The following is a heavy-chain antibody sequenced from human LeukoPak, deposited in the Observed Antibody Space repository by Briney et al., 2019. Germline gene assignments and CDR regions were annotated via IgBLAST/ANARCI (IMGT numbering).Heavy chain of an antibody. V-gene: IGHV1-3*01. D-gene: IGHD2-15*01. CDR3: AIHCSGGSCSRSYYLDY. J-gene: IGHJ4*02. CDR1: GYTFSSHA. CDR2: INAGNGDT. Sequence: GASVKVSCKASGYTFSSHAVHWVRQAPGQRLEWMGWINAGNGDTKYSQKFQDRVTITRDTSASTAYMELSSLRSEDTAVYYCAIHCSGGSCSRSYYLDYWGQGTRVTVSS.